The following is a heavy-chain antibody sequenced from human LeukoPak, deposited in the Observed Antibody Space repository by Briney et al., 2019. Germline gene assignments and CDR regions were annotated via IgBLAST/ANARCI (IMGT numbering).Heavy chain of an antibody. CDR3: ATYRQVLLPFES. D-gene: IGHD2-8*02. J-gene: IGHJ4*02. CDR1: GFTFRSYG. V-gene: IGHV3-23*01. Sequence: PGGSLRLSCAASGFTFRSYGMSWVRQAPGKGLEWVSAISGSGGSTCYADSVKGRFTISRDNSKSTLSLQMNSLRAEDTAIYYCATYRQVLLPFESWGQGTLVTVSS. CDR2: ISGSGGST.